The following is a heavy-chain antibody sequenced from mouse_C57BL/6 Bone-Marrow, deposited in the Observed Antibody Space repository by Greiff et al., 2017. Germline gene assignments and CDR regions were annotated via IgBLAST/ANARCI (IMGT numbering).Heavy chain of an antibody. CDR1: GFTFSSYG. Sequence: EVNVVESGGDLVKPGGSLKLSCAASGFTFSSYGMSWVRQTPDKRLEWVATISSGGSYTYYPDSVKGRFTISRDNAKNTLYLQMSSLKTEDTAMDYCARQDYSNYAWFAYWGQGTLVTVSA. V-gene: IGHV5-6*01. CDR2: ISSGGSYT. J-gene: IGHJ3*01. D-gene: IGHD2-5*01. CDR3: ARQDYSNYAWFAY.